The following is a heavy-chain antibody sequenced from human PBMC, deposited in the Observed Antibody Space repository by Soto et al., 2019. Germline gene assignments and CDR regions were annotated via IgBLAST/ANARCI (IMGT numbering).Heavy chain of an antibody. J-gene: IGHJ4*02. Sequence: QVRLVQSGVEVKKPGASVKVSCKASGYSFSRHGISWVRQAPAQGLEWQGWITLYNGNTNYAQKLKGRVTMTADTSTATAYMELTSLKSDDTAVYYCARVSRHTLITGAFDYWGQGALVTGSS. D-gene: IGHD1-20*01. CDR2: ITLYNGNT. V-gene: IGHV1-18*01. CDR3: ARVSRHTLITGAFDY. CDR1: GYSFSRHG.